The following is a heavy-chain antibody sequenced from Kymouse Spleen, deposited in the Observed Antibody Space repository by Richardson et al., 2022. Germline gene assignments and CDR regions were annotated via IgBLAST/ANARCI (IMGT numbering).Heavy chain of an antibody. V-gene: IGHV3-21*03. D-gene: IGHD6-19*01. CDR2: ISSSSSYI. Sequence: EVQLVESGGGLVKPGGSLRLSCAASGFTFSSYSMNWVRQAPGKGLEWVSSISSSSSYIYYADSVKGRFTISRDNAKNSLYLQMNSLRAEDTAVYYCARDPYSSGWYEGYYYGMDVWGQGTTVTVSS. J-gene: IGHJ6*02. CDR3: ARDPYSSGWYEGYYYGMDV. CDR1: GFTFSSYS.